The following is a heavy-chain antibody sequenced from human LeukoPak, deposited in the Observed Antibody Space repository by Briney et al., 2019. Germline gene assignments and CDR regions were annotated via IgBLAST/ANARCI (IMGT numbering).Heavy chain of an antibody. Sequence: GGSLRLSCAASGFTFSNAWMSWVRQAPGEGLEWVGRIKSKTDGGTTDYAAPVKGRFTISRDDSKNTLYLQMNSLKTEDTAVYYCTTATRDNWNYVPSGYFQHWGQGTLVTVSS. V-gene: IGHV3-15*01. J-gene: IGHJ1*01. D-gene: IGHD1-7*01. CDR2: IKSKTDGGTT. CDR3: TTATRDNWNYVPSGYFQH. CDR1: GFTFSNAW.